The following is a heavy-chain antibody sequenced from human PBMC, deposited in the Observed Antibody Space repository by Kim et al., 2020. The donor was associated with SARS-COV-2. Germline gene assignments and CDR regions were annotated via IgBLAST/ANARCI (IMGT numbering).Heavy chain of an antibody. V-gene: IGHV4-34*01. J-gene: IGHJ6*02. CDR2: INHSGST. Sequence: SETLSLTCAVYGGSFSGYYWSWIRQPPGKGLEWIGEINHSGSTNYNPSLKSRVTISVDTSKNQFSLKLSSVTAADTAVYYCARDARVFGVVTDPHYYYGMDVWGQGTTVTVSS. D-gene: IGHD3-3*01. CDR3: ARDARVFGVVTDPHYYYGMDV. CDR1: GGSFSGYY.